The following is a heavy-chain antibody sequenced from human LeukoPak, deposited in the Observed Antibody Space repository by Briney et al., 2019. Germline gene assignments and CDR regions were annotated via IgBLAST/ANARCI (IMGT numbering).Heavy chain of an antibody. CDR2: IYYSGST. CDR3: AREKGGYCSSTSCYSGPKRYYYYYMDV. V-gene: IGHV4-59*01. CDR1: GGSISSYY. J-gene: IGHJ6*03. D-gene: IGHD2-2*03. Sequence: SETLSLTCTVSGGSISSYYWSWIRQPPGKGLEWIGYIYYSGSTNYNPSLKSRVTISVDTSKNQFSLKLSSVTAADTAVHYCAREKGGYCSSTSCYSGPKRYYYYYMDVWGKGTTVTISS.